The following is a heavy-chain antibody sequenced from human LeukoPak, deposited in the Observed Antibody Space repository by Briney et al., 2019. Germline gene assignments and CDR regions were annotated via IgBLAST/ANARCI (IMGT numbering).Heavy chain of an antibody. D-gene: IGHD3-9*01. J-gene: IGHJ4*02. CDR2: INWNGGST. V-gene: IGHV3-20*04. Sequence: GGSLRLSCAASGFTFDDYGMSWVRHAPGKGLEWVAGINWNGGSTGYADSVKGRFTISRDNAKNSLYLQMNSLRAEDTALYYCARDKRYYDILTGYYGPSDYWGQGTLVTVSS. CDR1: GFTFDDYG. CDR3: ARDKRYYDILTGYYGPSDY.